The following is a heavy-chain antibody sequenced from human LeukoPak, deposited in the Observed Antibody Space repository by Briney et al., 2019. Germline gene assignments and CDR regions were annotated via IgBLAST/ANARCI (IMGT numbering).Heavy chain of an antibody. Sequence: ASVKDSCKASGYTFTSYAMHWVRQAPGERLEWMGWINRDKGVTKYLQNFQSRLSGASDTSARSIYMELSSLVSEDTSVYYCARSLKGSYCNPCDYWGQGTLVTVSS. J-gene: IGHJ4*02. D-gene: IGHD2-15*01. CDR1: GYTFTSYA. CDR2: INRDKGVT. V-gene: IGHV1-3*01. CDR3: ARSLKGSYCNPCDY.